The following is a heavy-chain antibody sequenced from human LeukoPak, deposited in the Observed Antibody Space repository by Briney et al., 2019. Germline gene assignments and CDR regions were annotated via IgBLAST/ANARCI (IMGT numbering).Heavy chain of an antibody. CDR2: ISWDGGST. CDR3: AKGEQQSFWDYYYMDV. D-gene: IGHD6-13*01. J-gene: IGHJ6*03. V-gene: IGHV3-43D*03. Sequence: GGSLRLSCAASGFTFDDYAMHWVRQAPGKCLEWVSLISWDGGSTYYADSVKGRFTISRDNSKNSLYLQMNSLRAEDTALYYCAKGEQQSFWDYYYMDVWGKGTTVTVSS. CDR1: GFTFDDYA.